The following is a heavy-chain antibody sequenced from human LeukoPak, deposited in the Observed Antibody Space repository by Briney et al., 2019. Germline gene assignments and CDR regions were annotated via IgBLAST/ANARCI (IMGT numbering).Heavy chain of an antibody. J-gene: IGHJ6*04. CDR2: ISAYNGNT. V-gene: IGHV1-18*04. D-gene: IGHD6-13*01. CDR1: GYTFTSYG. Sequence: ASVKVSCKASGYTFTSYGISWVRQAPGQGLEWMGWISAYNGNTNYAQKLQGRVTMTTDTSTSTAYMELRSLRSDDTAVYYCARASRSTRYYYYGMDVWGKGTTVTVSS. CDR3: ARASRSTRYYYYGMDV.